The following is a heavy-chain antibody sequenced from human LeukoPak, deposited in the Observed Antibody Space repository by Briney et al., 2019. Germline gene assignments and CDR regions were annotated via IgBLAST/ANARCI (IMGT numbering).Heavy chain of an antibody. CDR2: IYYSGST. CDR1: GGSISSYY. CDR3: ARSHSVWTSFDY. V-gene: IGHV4-59*01. D-gene: IGHD3/OR15-3a*01. J-gene: IGHJ4*02. Sequence: PSETLSLTCTVSGGSISSYYWSWIRQPPGKGLEWIWYIYYSGSTNYNPSLKSRVTISVDTSKNQFSLKLSSVTAADTAVYYCARSHSVWTSFDYWGQGTLVTVSS.